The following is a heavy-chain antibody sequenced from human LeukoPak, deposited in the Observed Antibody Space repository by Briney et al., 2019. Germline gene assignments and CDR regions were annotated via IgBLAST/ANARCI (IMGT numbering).Heavy chain of an antibody. CDR1: GGSLSGHY. CDR2: INHSGST. V-gene: IGHV4-34*01. CDR3: ARGQSSVVTYIPYYFDY. J-gene: IGHJ4*02. D-gene: IGHD2-21*02. Sequence: SETLSLTCAVYGGSLSGHYWSWIRQPPGKGLEWIGEINHSGSTNYNPSLKSRVTTSVDTSKKQFSLKLSSVTAADTAVYYCARGQSSVVTYIPYYFDYWGRGTLVTVSS.